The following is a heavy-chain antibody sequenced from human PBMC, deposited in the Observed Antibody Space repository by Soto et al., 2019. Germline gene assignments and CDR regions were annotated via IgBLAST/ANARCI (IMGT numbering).Heavy chain of an antibody. J-gene: IGHJ5*02. CDR3: ARTENINCTNGVCQYNWFDP. V-gene: IGHV1-3*01. CDR1: GYTFTSYA. CDR2: INAGNGNT. Sequence: ASVKVSCKASGYTFTSYAMHWVRQAPGQRLEWMGWINAGNGNTKYSQKFQGRVTITRDTSASTAYMELSSLRSEDTAVYYCARTENINCTNGVCQYNWFDPWGQGTLVTVSS. D-gene: IGHD2-8*01.